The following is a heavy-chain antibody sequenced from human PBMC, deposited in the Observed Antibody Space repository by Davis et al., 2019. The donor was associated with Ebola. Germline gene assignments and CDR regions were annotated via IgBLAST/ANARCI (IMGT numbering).Heavy chain of an antibody. D-gene: IGHD3-16*01. J-gene: IGHJ4*02. Sequence: SQTLSLTCAISGDFVSSNSAAWNWIRQSPSRGLEWLGRTYYRSKWYNDYAVSVKSRITFNPDISKNQFSLQLNSVTPEDTAVYYCARSSTFGSGWFDYWGQGTLVTVSS. CDR3: ARSSTFGSGWFDY. CDR2: TYYRSKWYN. V-gene: IGHV6-1*01. CDR1: GDFVSSNSAA.